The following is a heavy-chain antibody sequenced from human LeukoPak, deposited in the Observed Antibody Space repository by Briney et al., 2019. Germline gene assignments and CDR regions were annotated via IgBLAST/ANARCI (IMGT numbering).Heavy chain of an antibody. V-gene: IGHV3-7*01. D-gene: IGHD4-23*01. Sequence: PGGSLRLSCAASGFTFSNAWMNWVRQAPGKGLEWVADIKQDGSEKYHVDSVKGRFTISRDNAKSSLYLQMDSLRAEDTAVYYCARAIGKSEGYWGQGTLVTVSS. J-gene: IGHJ4*02. CDR2: IKQDGSEK. CDR3: ARAIGKSEGY. CDR1: GFTFSNAW.